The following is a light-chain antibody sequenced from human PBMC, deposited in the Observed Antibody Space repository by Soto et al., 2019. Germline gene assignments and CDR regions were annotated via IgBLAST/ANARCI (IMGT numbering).Light chain of an antibody. CDR1: QTVERW. Sequence: DIPMTQSPSTLSASVGDRVIITCRASQTVERWMAWYQQKPGKAPKLLISDVSTLERGVPSRFSGSGSATEFTLTISSLQPEDFATYFCQQSYSMPLTFGGGTKVEIK. CDR3: QQSYSMPLT. J-gene: IGKJ4*01. V-gene: IGKV1-5*01. CDR2: DVS.